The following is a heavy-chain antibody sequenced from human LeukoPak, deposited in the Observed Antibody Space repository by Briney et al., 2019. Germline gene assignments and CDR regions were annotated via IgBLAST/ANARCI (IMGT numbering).Heavy chain of an antibody. Sequence: PGGSLRLSCAVSGFTFSNAWMSWVRQAPGKGLEWVGRIKSKTDGGTTDYAAPVKGRFTMSRDDSKNTLYLQMNSLKTEDTAVYYCTTGYSSSWDRPGDYWGQGTLVTVSS. J-gene: IGHJ4*02. CDR2: IKSKTDGGTT. D-gene: IGHD6-13*01. V-gene: IGHV3-15*01. CDR1: GFTFSNAW. CDR3: TTGYSSSWDRPGDY.